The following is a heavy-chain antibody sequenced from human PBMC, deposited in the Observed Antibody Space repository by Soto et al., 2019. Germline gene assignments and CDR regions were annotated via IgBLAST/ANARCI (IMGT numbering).Heavy chain of an antibody. CDR1: GGSTSSSSYY. Sequence: KPSETLSLTCTVSGGSTSSSSYYWGWIRQPPGKGLEWIGSIYYSGSTYYNPSLKSRVTISVDTSKSQLSLKLRSVTAADTAVYYCARHNGYSSSWYYYYYMDVWGKGTTVTVSS. CDR2: IYYSGST. CDR3: ARHNGYSSSWYYYYYMDV. D-gene: IGHD6-13*01. J-gene: IGHJ6*03. V-gene: IGHV4-39*01.